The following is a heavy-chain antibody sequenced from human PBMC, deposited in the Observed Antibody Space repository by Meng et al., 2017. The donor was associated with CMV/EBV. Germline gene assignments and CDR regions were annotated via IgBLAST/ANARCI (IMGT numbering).Heavy chain of an antibody. CDR2: ISAYNGNT. J-gene: IGHJ6*02. CDR3: ARDTTGTVYYYGMDI. CDR1: GYTFTSYG. Sequence: ASVKVSCKASGYTFTSYGISWVRQAPGQGLEWMGWISAYNGNTNYAQKLQGRVTMTTDTSTSTAYMELRSLRSDDTAVYYCARDTTGTVYYYGMDIWGQGTTVTVSS. V-gene: IGHV1-18*01. D-gene: IGHD1-1*01.